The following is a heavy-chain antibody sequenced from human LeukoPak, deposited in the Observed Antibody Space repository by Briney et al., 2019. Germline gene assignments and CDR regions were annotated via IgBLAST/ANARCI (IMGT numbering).Heavy chain of an antibody. CDR3: ARSYSGSWYEHFDY. CDR2: ISSSSSYI. CDR1: GFTFSSYS. D-gene: IGHD6-13*01. Sequence: GGSLRLSCAASGFTFSSYSMNWVRQAPGKGLEWVSSISSSSSYIYYADSVKGRFTISRDNSKDTLYLQMGSLRAEDMAVYYCARSYSGSWYEHFDYWGQGTLVTVSS. J-gene: IGHJ4*02. V-gene: IGHV3-21*01.